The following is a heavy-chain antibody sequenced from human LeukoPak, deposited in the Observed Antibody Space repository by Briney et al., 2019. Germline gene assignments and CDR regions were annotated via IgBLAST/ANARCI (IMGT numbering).Heavy chain of an antibody. CDR2: IKQDGGEK. D-gene: IGHD2-15*01. CDR1: GFTFSTYW. V-gene: IGHV3-7*01. Sequence: PGGSLRLSCAASGFTFSTYWMTWVRQAPGKVLEGVANIKQDGGEKYYVDSVKGRFTISRDNAKNTLFLQMNSLRAEDTAVYYCARDPPVVVAATTYYYYGMDVWGQGTTVTVSS. CDR3: ARDPPVVVAATTYYYYGMDV. J-gene: IGHJ6*02.